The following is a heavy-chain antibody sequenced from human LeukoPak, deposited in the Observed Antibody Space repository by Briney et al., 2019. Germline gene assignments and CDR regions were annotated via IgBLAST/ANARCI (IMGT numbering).Heavy chain of an antibody. V-gene: IGHV4-59*01. CDR2: IYYSGST. CDR3: ARDTYGDWYFDL. Sequence: SETLSLTCTVSGGSISSYYWSWIRRPPGKGLEWIGYIYYSGSTNYNPSLKSRVTISVDTSKNQFSLKLSSVTAADTAVYYCARDTYGDWYFDLWGRGTLVTVSS. CDR1: GGSISSYY. D-gene: IGHD3-10*01. J-gene: IGHJ2*01.